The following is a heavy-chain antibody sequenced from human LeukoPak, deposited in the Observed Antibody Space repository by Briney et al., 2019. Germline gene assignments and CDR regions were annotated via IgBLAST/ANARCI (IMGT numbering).Heavy chain of an antibody. J-gene: IGHJ4*02. Sequence: GESLKISCKGSGYSFISYWIGWVRQMPGKGLEWMGIIYPGDSDTRYSPSFQGQVTISADKSISTAYLQWNSLKASDTAMYYCARPVCTTTTCYGYYFDYWGQGTLVTVSS. CDR3: ARPVCTTTTCYGYYFDY. V-gene: IGHV5-51*01. CDR1: GYSFISYW. CDR2: IYPGDSDT. D-gene: IGHD2-2*01.